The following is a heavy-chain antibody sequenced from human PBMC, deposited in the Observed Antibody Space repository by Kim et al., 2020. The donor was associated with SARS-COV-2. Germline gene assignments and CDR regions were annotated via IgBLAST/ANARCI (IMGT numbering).Heavy chain of an antibody. Sequence: GGSLRLSCAASGFTFSSYSMNWVRQAPGKGLEWVSSISSSSSYIYYADSVKGRFTISRDNAKNSLYLQMNSLRAEDTAVYYCARWNEAAEGCFDYWGQGTLVTVSS. CDR2: ISSSSSYI. J-gene: IGHJ4*02. CDR1: GFTFSSYS. CDR3: ARWNEAAEGCFDY. D-gene: IGHD2-15*01. V-gene: IGHV3-21*01.